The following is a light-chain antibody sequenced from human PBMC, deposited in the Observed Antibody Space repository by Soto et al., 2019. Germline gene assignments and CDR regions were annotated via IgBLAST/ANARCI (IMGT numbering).Light chain of an antibody. J-gene: IGKJ1*01. Sequence: IQMTQSPSTLSASVGDRVTLTCRASQSISSWLAWYQQKPGKAPKLLIYKASSLESGVPSRFSGSESGSEFTLTISSLQPDDFATYYCQHYNTYSPTFGQGTKVEIK. V-gene: IGKV1-5*03. CDR2: KAS. CDR1: QSISSW. CDR3: QHYNTYSPT.